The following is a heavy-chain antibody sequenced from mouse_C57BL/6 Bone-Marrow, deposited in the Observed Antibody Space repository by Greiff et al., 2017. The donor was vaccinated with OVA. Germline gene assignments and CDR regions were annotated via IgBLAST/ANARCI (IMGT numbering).Heavy chain of an antibody. D-gene: IGHD1-1*01. CDR2: IDAEDGDT. CDR3: TTVILRVVYWYFDV. CDR1: GFNIKDYY. V-gene: IGHV14-1*01. J-gene: IGHJ1*03. Sequence: VQLQQSGAELVRPGASVKLSCTASGFNIKDYYMHWVKQRPEQGLEWIGRIDAEDGDTEYAPKFQGKATMTADTSSNTAYLQLSSLTSEDTAVYYCTTVILRVVYWYFDVWGTGTTVTVSS.